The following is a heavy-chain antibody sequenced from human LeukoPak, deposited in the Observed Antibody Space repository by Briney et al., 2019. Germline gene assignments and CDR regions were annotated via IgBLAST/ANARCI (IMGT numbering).Heavy chain of an antibody. CDR1: GYTFTNYY. CDR2: INPSGGST. V-gene: IGHV1-46*01. CDR3: AGSGGFYYFDY. J-gene: IGHJ4*02. Sequence: AAVKVSCKASGYTFTNYYFHWVRQAPGQRLEWMGIINPSGGSTTYAQKFQGKITMTTDTSKSTVYMELSSLRSEDTAVYYCAGSGGFYYFDYWGQGTLVTVSS. D-gene: IGHD1-26*01.